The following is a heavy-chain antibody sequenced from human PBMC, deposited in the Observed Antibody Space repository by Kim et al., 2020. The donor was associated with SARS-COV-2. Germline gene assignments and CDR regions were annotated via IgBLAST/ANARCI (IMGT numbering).Heavy chain of an antibody. J-gene: IGHJ4*02. D-gene: IGHD3-16*01. CDR3: TKDMGDNAKCYDFDV. Sequence: VKGKCTFTRDKSNNTAYLQMSSLQSEDTAVYFCTKDMGDNAKCYDFDVWGQGTLVTVSA. V-gene: IGHV3-15*01.